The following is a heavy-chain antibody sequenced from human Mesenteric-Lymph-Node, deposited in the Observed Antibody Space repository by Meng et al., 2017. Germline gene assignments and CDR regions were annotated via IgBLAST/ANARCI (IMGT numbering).Heavy chain of an antibody. CDR3: ARGYYGGNSDFDY. CDR2: IWSDGSNR. CDR1: GFTFRSYG. V-gene: IGHV3-33*01. Sequence: QVQLVESGGGVVQPGRALRLSCAASGFTFRSYGMHWVRQAPGKGLEWVSVIWSDGSNRYYADSVKGRFAISRDISKNTLTLQMNSLRAEDTAVYYCARGYYGGNSDFDYWGQGTLVTVSS. J-gene: IGHJ4*02. D-gene: IGHD4-23*01.